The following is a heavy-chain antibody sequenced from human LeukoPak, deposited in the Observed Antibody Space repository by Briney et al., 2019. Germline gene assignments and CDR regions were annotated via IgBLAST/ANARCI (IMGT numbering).Heavy chain of an antibody. J-gene: IGHJ4*02. CDR3: ASSYYDFWSGYSDFDY. D-gene: IGHD3-3*01. CDR2: IYPGDSDT. Sequence: GESLKISCKGSGYSFTSYWIGWVRQVPGKGLEWMGIIYPGDSDTRYSPSFQGQVTISADKSISTAYLQWSSLKASDTAMYYCASSYYDFWSGYSDFDYWGQGTLVTVSS. CDR1: GYSFTSYW. V-gene: IGHV5-51*01.